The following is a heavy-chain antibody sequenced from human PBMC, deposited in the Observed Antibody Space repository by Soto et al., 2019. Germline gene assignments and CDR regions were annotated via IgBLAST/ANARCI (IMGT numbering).Heavy chain of an antibody. J-gene: IGHJ4*01. Sequence: GGSLRLSCEASGFTFSGYGMHRVRQAPGRGLEWVAGISYYGTNEYYEDSVKCRFTISRDNSKHTLDLQMNSLGIEDTAVYFCAKEDPSGRYSLDYWGHG. CDR1: GFTFSGYG. CDR2: ISYYGTNE. D-gene: IGHD1-26*01. V-gene: IGHV3-30*18. CDR3: AKEDPSGRYSLDY.